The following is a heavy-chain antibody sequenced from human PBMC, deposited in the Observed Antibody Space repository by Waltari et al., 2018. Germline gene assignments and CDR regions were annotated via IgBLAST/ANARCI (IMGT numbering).Heavy chain of an antibody. CDR3: ARSLIRATGAFDI. CDR2: VKQDGSEK. CDR1: GFTFSSYW. J-gene: IGHJ3*02. Sequence: EVQLVESGGGLVQPGGSLRLSCAASGFTFSSYWMSWVRQAPGKGLEWVANVKQDGSEKYNVDSVKGRFTISRDNAKNSLYLQMNSLRAEDTAVYYCARSLIRATGAFDIWGQVTMVTVSS. D-gene: IGHD1-26*01. V-gene: IGHV3-7*01.